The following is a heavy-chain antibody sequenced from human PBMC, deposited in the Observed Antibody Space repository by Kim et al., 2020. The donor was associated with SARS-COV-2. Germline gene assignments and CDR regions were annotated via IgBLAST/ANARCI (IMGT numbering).Heavy chain of an antibody. CDR3: AKSSSWYALNYGMDV. CDR1: GFIFSSYG. D-gene: IGHD6-13*01. CDR2: ISYDGSNK. J-gene: IGHJ6*02. Sequence: GGSLRLSCAASGFIFSSYGMYWVRQAPGKGLEWVAVISYDGSNKYYADSVKGRFTISRDNSKNTLFLQMNSLRAEDTAVYYCAKSSSWYALNYGMDVCGQGTKVTVPS. V-gene: IGHV3-30*18.